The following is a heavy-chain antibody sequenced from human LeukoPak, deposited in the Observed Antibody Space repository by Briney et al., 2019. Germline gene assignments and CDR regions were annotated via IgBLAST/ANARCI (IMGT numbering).Heavy chain of an antibody. CDR1: GGSFSGYY. CDR3: ARLRQQLAIYSYYYMDV. Sequence: PSETLSLTCAVYGGSFSGYYWSWIRQPPGKGLEWIGEINHSGSTNYNPSLKSRVTISVDTSKNQFSLKLSSVTAADTAVYYCARLRQQLAIYSYYYMDVWGKGTTVTVSS. V-gene: IGHV4-34*01. D-gene: IGHD6-13*01. J-gene: IGHJ6*03. CDR2: INHSGST.